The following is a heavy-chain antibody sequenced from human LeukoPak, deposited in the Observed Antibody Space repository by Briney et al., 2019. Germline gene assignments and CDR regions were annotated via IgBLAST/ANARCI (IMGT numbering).Heavy chain of an antibody. V-gene: IGHV3-9*01. CDR1: GLNFDDYA. D-gene: IGHD5-24*01. J-gene: IGHJ2*01. CDR3: TRRAARWQFDL. Sequence: GGSLRLSCAVSGLNFDDYAMHWVRQAPGRGLEWVSGINWKTGNGIYADSVKGRFTISRDNAKNSLYLQMSSLRAEDTALYYCTRRAARWQFDLWGRGTLLTVSS. CDR2: INWKTGNG.